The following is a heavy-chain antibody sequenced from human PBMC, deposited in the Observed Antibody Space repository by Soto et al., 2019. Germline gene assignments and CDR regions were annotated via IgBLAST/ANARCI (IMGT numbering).Heavy chain of an antibody. Sequence: PGESLKISCKGSGYSFTSYWISWVRQMPGKGLEWMGRIDPSDSYTNYSPSFQGHVTISADKSISTAYLQWSSLKASDTAMYYCARNIQHMANWFDPWGQGTLVTVSS. D-gene: IGHD2-21*01. J-gene: IGHJ5*02. CDR3: ARNIQHMANWFDP. CDR2: IDPSDSYT. CDR1: GYSFTSYW. V-gene: IGHV5-10-1*01.